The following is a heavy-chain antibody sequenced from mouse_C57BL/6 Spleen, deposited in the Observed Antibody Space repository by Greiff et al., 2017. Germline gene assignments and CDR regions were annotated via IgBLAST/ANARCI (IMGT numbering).Heavy chain of an antibody. D-gene: IGHD1-1*01. J-gene: IGHJ1*03. V-gene: IGHV1-63*01. CDR3: ARLYYYGSSPDWYFDV. CDR2: IYPGGGYT. Sequence: QVQLQQSGAELVRPGTSVKMSCKASGYTFTNYWIGWAKQRPGHGLEWIGDIYPGGGYTNYNEKFKGKATLTADKSSSTAYMQFSSLTSEDSAIYYCARLYYYGSSPDWYFDVWGTGTTVTVSS. CDR1: GYTFTNYW.